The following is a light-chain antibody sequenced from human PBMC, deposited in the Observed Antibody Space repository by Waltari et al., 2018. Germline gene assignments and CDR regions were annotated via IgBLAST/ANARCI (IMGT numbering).Light chain of an antibody. CDR2: GAS. CDR3: QQYNNWPVYT. Sequence: EIVMTQSPATLSVSPGERPTLSCRARQSVSSNLAWYQQKPGQAPRLLIYGASTRATGIPARFSGSGSGTEFTLTISSLQSEDFAVYYCQQYNNWPVYTFGQGTKLEIK. J-gene: IGKJ2*01. CDR1: QSVSSN. V-gene: IGKV3-15*01.